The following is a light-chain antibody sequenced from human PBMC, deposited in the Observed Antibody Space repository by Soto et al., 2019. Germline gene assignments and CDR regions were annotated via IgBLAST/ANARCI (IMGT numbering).Light chain of an antibody. V-gene: IGLV1-51*01. CDR2: DDK. Sequence: QSVLTQPPSVSAAPGQKVTISCSGGSSNIGIHYVSWFQQLPGTAPKLLIFDDKKRPSEIPDRFSGSKSDTVATLAINGLQTGDEADYYCGAWDDTLSAVIFGGGTQLTVL. CDR1: SSNIGIHY. CDR3: GAWDDTLSAVI. J-gene: IGLJ2*01.